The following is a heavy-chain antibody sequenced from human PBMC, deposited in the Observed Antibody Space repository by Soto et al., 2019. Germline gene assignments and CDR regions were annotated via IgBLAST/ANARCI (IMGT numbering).Heavy chain of an antibody. CDR1: GFTFSSYS. Sequence: GGSLRLSCAASGFTFSSYSMNWVRQAPGKGLEWVSYISSSSSTIYYADSVKGRFTISRDNAKNSLYLQMNSLRAEDTALYYCASWMVRGARPYNWFDPWGQGTLVTVSS. D-gene: IGHD3-10*01. CDR3: ASWMVRGARPYNWFDP. V-gene: IGHV3-48*01. J-gene: IGHJ5*02. CDR2: ISSSSSTI.